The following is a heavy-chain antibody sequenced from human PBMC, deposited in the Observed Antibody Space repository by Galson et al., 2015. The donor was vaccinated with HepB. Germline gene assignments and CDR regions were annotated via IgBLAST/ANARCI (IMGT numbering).Heavy chain of an antibody. J-gene: IGHJ3*01. CDR3: AREGGYVDDSGFEEIGAFDF. D-gene: IGHD3-22*01. CDR1: GFTFSSYW. Sequence: SLRLSCAASGFTFSSYWMSWVRQAPGKGLEWVANINQDGSDKYYVDSVKGRFTISRDNAKNSLYLRVNSLRADDTAVYYCAREGGYVDDSGFEEIGAFDFWGQGTMVTVSS. V-gene: IGHV3-7*01. CDR2: INQDGSDK.